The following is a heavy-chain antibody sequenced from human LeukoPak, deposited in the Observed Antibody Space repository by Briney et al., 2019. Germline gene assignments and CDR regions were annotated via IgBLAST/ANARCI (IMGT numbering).Heavy chain of an antibody. CDR1: GYTFTGYY. CDR2: IYPNSGGT. CDR3: AREFPRTSGFDY. D-gene: IGHD1-26*01. J-gene: IGHJ4*02. V-gene: IGHV1-2*02. Sequence: GASVKVSCKASGYTFTGYYMHWVRQAPGQWLEWMGWIYPNSGGTGYAQNFQGRVTMTWDTSITTAYMELNRLTSDDTAVYYCAREFPRTSGFDYWGQGSLVTVSS.